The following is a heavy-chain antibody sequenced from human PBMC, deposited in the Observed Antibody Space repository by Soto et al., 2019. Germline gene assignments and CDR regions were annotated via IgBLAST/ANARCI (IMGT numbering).Heavy chain of an antibody. CDR3: ATKGRWYVGYYYYGMDV. Sequence: ASVKVSCKASGYTFTGYYMHWVRQAPGQGFEWIGWINPNSGGTNYAQKFQGWVTMTRDTSISTAYMELSSLRSEDTAVYYCATKGRWYVGYYYYGMDVWGQGTTVTVSS. D-gene: IGHD6-13*01. V-gene: IGHV1-2*04. CDR2: INPNSGGT. J-gene: IGHJ6*02. CDR1: GYTFTGYY.